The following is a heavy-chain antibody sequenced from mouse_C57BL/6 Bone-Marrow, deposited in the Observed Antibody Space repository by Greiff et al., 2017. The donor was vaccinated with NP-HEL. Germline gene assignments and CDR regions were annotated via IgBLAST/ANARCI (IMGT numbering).Heavy chain of an antibody. CDR2: IYPRDGST. CDR1: GYTFTDHT. CDR3: ATYYGSSWSYAMDY. J-gene: IGHJ4*01. D-gene: IGHD1-1*01. Sequence: QVQLQQSDAELVKPGASVKISCKVSGYTFTDHTIHWMKQRPEQGLAWIGYIYPRDGSTKYTEKFKGKATLTADKASSTAYMQLNSLTSEDSAVYFCATYYGSSWSYAMDYRGQGTSVTVSS. V-gene: IGHV1-78*01.